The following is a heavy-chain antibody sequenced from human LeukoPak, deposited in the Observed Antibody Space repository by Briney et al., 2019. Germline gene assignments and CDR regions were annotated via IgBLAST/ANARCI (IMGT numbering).Heavy chain of an antibody. D-gene: IGHD2-2*01. CDR1: GFTFSDHY. V-gene: IGHV3-72*01. CDR3: AREAGDIVVVPAAGYYYYYYMDV. Sequence: PGGSLRLSCAASGFTFSDHYMDWARQAPGKGLEWVGRTRNKANSYTTEYAASVKGRFTISRDDSKNSLYLQMNSLKTEDTAVYYCAREAGDIVVVPAAGYYYYYYMDVWGKGTTVTVSS. J-gene: IGHJ6*03. CDR2: TRNKANSYTT.